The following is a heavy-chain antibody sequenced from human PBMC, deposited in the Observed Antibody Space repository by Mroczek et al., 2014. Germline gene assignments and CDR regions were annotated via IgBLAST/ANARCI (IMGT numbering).Heavy chain of an antibody. CDR2: IYYSGST. J-gene: IGHJ6*02. Sequence: QVQLQESGPGLVKPSQTLSLTCTVSGGSISSGGYYWSWIRQHPGKGLEWIGYIYYSGSTYYNPSLKSRVTISVDTSKNQFSLKLSSVTAADTAVYYCARGYYYDSSGYRPSYYYGMDVWGQGTTVTVSS. D-gene: IGHD3-22*01. CDR3: ARGYYYDSSGYRPSYYYGMDV. V-gene: IGHV4-31*03. CDR1: GGSISSGGYY.